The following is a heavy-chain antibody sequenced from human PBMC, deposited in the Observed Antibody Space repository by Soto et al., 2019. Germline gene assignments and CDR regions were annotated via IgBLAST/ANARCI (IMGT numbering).Heavy chain of an antibody. Sequence: GGSLRLSCAASGFTVSSNYMSWVRQAPGKGLEWVSVIYSGGSTYYADSVKGRFTISRDNSKNTLYLQMNSLRAEDTAVYYCARVRGPRIYYDFWSGYFDYWGQGTLVTVSS. CDR1: GFTVSSNY. J-gene: IGHJ4*02. D-gene: IGHD3-3*01. V-gene: IGHV3-66*01. CDR3: ARVRGPRIYYDFWSGYFDY. CDR2: IYSGGST.